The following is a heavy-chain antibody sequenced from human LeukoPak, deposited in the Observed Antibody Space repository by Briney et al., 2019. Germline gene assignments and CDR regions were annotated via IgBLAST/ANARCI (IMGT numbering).Heavy chain of an antibody. CDR2: IYYSGNT. Sequence: SETLSLTCTVSGGSISSSSYYWGWIRQPPGKGLEWNASIYYSGNTYYNPSLKSRVTISVDTSKNQFSLKLSSVTAADTAVYYCARQLTTVVIPFDYWGQGTLVTVSS. CDR3: ARQLTTVVIPFDY. V-gene: IGHV4-39*01. D-gene: IGHD4-23*01. J-gene: IGHJ4*02. CDR1: GGSISSSSYY.